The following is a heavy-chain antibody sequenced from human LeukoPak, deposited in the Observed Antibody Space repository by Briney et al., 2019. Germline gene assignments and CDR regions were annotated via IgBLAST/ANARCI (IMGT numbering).Heavy chain of an antibody. CDR2: ISGDESSI. D-gene: IGHD6-19*01. V-gene: IGHV3-74*01. CDR1: GFTLSSHW. J-gene: IGHJ5*02. Sequence: PGGSLRLSCAASGFTLSSHWMHWVRQPPGKGLVWVSRISGDESSIRYADSVKGRFTISRDNAKNSLYLEMNSLRAEDTAVYYCLRELAVAGTWWFDPWGQGTLVTVSS. CDR3: LRELAVAGTWWFDP.